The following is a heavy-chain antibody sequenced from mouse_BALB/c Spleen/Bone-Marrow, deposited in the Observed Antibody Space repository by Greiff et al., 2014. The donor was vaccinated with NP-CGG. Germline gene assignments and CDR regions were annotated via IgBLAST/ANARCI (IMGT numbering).Heavy chain of an antibody. J-gene: IGHJ3*01. D-gene: IGHD1-1*01. CDR2: IEPANGNT. Sequence: EVKLMESGAELVKPGASVKLSCTASGFNIKDTYMHWVKQRPEQGLEWSGRIEPANGNTKYDQKFQGKATITADTSSNTAYLQLSSLTSEDTAVYYCAIYYYGSSGFAYWGQGTLVTVSA. V-gene: IGHV14-3*02. CDR1: GFNIKDTY. CDR3: AIYYYGSSGFAY.